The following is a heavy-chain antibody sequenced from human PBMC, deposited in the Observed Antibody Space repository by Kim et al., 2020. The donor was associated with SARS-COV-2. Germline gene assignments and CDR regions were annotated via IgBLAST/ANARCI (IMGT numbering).Heavy chain of an antibody. CDR3: AREELGAAEVGYGLDV. J-gene: IGHJ6*02. Sequence: SVKGRFTISRDNAENTLYLQMNSLRAEDTAVYYCAREELGAAEVGYGLDVWGRGTTVPASS. D-gene: IGHD6-13*01. V-gene: IGHV3-23*01.